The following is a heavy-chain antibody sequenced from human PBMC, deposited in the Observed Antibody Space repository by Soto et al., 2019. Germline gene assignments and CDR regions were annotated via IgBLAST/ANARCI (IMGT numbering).Heavy chain of an antibody. Sequence: QVQLVESGGGVVQPGRSLRLSCAASGFTFSSYAMHWVRQAPGKGLEWVAVISYDGSNKYYADSVKGRFTISRDNFKNTLYLQMNSVRAEDTAVYYCARHKRDLRFLEWSYYFDYWGQGTLVTVSS. J-gene: IGHJ4*02. D-gene: IGHD3-3*01. CDR2: ISYDGSNK. V-gene: IGHV3-30-3*01. CDR1: GFTFSSYA. CDR3: ARHKRDLRFLEWSYYFDY.